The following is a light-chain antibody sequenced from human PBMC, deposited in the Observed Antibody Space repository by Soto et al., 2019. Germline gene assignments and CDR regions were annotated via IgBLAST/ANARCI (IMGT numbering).Light chain of an antibody. CDR2: AAS. CDR3: LQHNSYPPT. V-gene: IGKV1-17*01. J-gene: IGKJ1*01. CDR1: QGIIKD. Sequence: DIQMTQSPSSLSASVGDRVTISCRASQGIIKDLGCHPQKPGKAPKRLIYAASSSQSGVPSRVSGSGAGTEFTLTISSLQPEDFATYDCLQHNSYPPTFGQGTKV.